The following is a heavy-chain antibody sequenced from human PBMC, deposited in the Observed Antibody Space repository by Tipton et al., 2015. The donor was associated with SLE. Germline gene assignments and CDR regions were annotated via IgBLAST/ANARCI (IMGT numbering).Heavy chain of an antibody. V-gene: IGHV3-69-1*01. CDR3: ARDRLRYFDWADYYHGVDV. D-gene: IGHD3-9*01. Sequence: SLRLSCVASGFTFGHYEMSWLRQAPGKGLELVASITSTDQASVKGRFTISRDNAKSSLYLQMDNLRAEDTAVYYCARDRLRYFDWADYYHGVDVWGQGTTVNASS. CDR2: ITST. J-gene: IGHJ6*02. CDR1: GFTFGHYE.